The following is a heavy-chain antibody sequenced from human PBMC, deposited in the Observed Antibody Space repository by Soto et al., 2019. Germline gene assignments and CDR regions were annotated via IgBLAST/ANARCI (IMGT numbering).Heavy chain of an antibody. Sequence: ASQTLSLTCTVTGDSINNRSYYWGWIRHAPGKGLEWLGSLYYSGSTYNNPSLKSRVSMSVGTSKNQFSLKLRSVTAADTALYYCAIQRTSVVTRAYFDSWGQGSLVPVSS. CDR1: GDSINNRSYY. V-gene: IGHV4-39*01. CDR3: AIQRTSVVTRAYFDS. CDR2: LYYSGST. J-gene: IGHJ4*02. D-gene: IGHD2-21*02.